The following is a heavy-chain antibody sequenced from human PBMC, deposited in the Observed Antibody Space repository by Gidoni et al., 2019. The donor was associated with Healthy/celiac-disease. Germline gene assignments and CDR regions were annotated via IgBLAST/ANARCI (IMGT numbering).Heavy chain of an antibody. J-gene: IGHJ6*02. CDR3: ARDCSSTSCYYGMDV. CDR2: IWYDGSNK. D-gene: IGHD2-2*01. CDR1: GFTFSSYG. Sequence: QVQLVESGGGVVQPGRSLRLSCAASGFTFSSYGMHWGRQAPGKGLEWVAVIWYDGSNKYYADSVKGRFTISRDNSKNTLYLQMNSLRAEDTAVYYCARDCSSTSCYYGMDVWGQGTTVTVSS. V-gene: IGHV3-33*01.